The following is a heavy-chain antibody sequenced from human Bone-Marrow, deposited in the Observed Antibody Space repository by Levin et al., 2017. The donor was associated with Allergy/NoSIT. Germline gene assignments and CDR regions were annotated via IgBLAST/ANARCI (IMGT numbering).Heavy chain of an antibody. D-gene: IGHD4-17*01. CDR2: INPRGGST. Sequence: ASVKVSCKASGYTLSDYHMEWVRQAPGQGLEWMGIINPRGGSTMYAQKFQGRVIMTRDTSTSTVSMELSGLKSEDTAVYYCARVSFGDYQRLNYWGQGTLVTVSS. CDR1: GYTLSDYH. V-gene: IGHV1-46*01. J-gene: IGHJ4*02. CDR3: ARVSFGDYQRLNY.